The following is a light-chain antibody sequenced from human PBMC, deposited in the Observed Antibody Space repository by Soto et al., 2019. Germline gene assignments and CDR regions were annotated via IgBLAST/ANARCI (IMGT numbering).Light chain of an antibody. V-gene: IGLV1-40*01. Sequence: QYVRTQPPSASGAPGQRVTISCTGSSSNIGAGFDVHWYQHLPGTAPKLLIYDNNNRPSGVPDRFSASKSGTSASLAITGLQAEDEAHYYCQSYDSSLSVVVFGGGTKLTLL. CDR3: QSYDSSLSVVV. CDR1: SSNIGAGFD. CDR2: DNN. J-gene: IGLJ2*01.